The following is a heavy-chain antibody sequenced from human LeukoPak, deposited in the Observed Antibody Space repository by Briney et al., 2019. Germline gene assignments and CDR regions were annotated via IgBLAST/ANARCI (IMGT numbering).Heavy chain of an antibody. CDR1: GYTLTELS. J-gene: IGHJ6*02. Sequence: ASVKVSCKVSGYTLTELSMHWVRQAPGQGLEWMGWINPNSGGTNYAQKFQGWVTMTRDTSISTAYMELSRLRSDDTAVYYCARDRSGRYPYGMDVWGQGTTVTVSS. CDR2: INPNSGGT. D-gene: IGHD6-19*01. V-gene: IGHV1-2*04. CDR3: ARDRSGRYPYGMDV.